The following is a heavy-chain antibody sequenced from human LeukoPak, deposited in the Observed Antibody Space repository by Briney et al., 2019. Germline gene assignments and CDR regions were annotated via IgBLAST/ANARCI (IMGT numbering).Heavy chain of an antibody. Sequence: SETLSLTCAVYGGSFSGYYWSWIRQPPGKGLEWIGEINHSGSTNYNPSLKSRVTISVDTSKNQFSLKLSSVTAADTAVYYCARGRPNYDFWSGYCFDYWGQGTLVTVSS. CDR3: ARGRPNYDFWSGYCFDY. D-gene: IGHD3-3*01. CDR1: GGSFSGYY. CDR2: INHSGST. V-gene: IGHV4-34*01. J-gene: IGHJ4*02.